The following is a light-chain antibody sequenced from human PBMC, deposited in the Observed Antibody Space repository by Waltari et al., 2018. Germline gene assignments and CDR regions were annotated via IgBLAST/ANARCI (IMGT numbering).Light chain of an antibody. V-gene: IGLV1-44*01. CDR3: ATWDDSLNGWV. CDR1: SYNIGKNT. Sequence: QSVLTQPPSASGTPGQRVTISCSGSSYNIGKNTVNWYQHLPGTSPKRLIYKNGQRPSGVPVRFSGSKSGTSASLAISGLQSEDEADYYCATWDDSLNGWVFGGGTKLTVL. CDR2: KNG. J-gene: IGLJ3*02.